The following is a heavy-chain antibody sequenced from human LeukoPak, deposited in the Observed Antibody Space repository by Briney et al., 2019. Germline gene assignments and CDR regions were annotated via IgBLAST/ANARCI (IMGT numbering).Heavy chain of an antibody. J-gene: IGHJ5*02. CDR1: GFTFSSYA. CDR2: ISGSGSST. V-gene: IGHV3-23*01. D-gene: IGHD3-10*01. Sequence: GGSLRLSCAASGFTFSSYAMSWVRQAPGKGLEWVSAISGSGSSTYYADSVKGRFTISRDNSKNTLYLQMNSLRAEDTAVYYCAAYYYGSGSTGAFDPWGQGTLVTVSS. CDR3: AAYYYGSGSTGAFDP.